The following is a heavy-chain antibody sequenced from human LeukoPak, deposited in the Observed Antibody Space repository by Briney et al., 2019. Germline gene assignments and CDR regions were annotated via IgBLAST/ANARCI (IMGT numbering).Heavy chain of an antibody. CDR1: GGSFSGYY. CDR2: INHSGST. V-gene: IGHV4-34*01. J-gene: IGHJ4*02. CDR3: ARWTLYYFDY. D-gene: IGHD3/OR15-3a*01. Sequence: SETLSLTCAVYGGSFSGYYWSWIRQPPGKGLEWIGEINHSGSTNYNPSLKSRVTISVDTSKNQFSLKLSSVTAADTAVYYCARWTLYYFDYWGQETLVTVSS.